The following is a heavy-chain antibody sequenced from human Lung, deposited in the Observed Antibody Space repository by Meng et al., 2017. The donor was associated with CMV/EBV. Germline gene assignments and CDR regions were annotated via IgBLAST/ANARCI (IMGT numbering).Heavy chain of an antibody. CDR1: GYTFTGYY. CDR2: INPNSGGT. Sequence: ASVKVSCKASGYTFTGYYMHWVRQAPGQGLEWMGWINPNSGGTNYAQKFQGRVTMTRDTSISTAYMELSRLRSDDTAVYYCARNGYCSSTSCYRYGMDVWGQGTTVTVSS. J-gene: IGHJ6*02. D-gene: IGHD2-2*01. CDR3: ARNGYCSSTSCYRYGMDV. V-gene: IGHV1-2*02.